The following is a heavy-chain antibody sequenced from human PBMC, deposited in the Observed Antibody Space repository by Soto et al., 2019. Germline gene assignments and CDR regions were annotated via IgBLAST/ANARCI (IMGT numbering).Heavy chain of an antibody. CDR2: ISSSSSTI. D-gene: IGHD3-16*01. J-gene: IGHJ4*02. Sequence: GGSLRLSCAASGFTFSSYSMNWVRQAPGKGLEWVSYISSSSSTIYYADSVKGRFTISRDNAKNSLYLQMNSLRAEDTAVYYCARIIIINFGGVTERDYWGQGNLVTVSS. CDR1: GFTFSSYS. V-gene: IGHV3-48*01. CDR3: ARIIIINFGGVTERDY.